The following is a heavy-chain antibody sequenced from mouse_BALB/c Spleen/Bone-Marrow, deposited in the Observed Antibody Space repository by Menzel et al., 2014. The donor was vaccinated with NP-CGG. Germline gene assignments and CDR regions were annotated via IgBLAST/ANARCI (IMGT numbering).Heavy chain of an antibody. D-gene: IGHD1-2*01. CDR1: GFNIKDTY. CDR3: ARYRLGTYFDY. Sequence: EVQVVESGAELVKPGASGKLSCTASGFNIKDTYMHWVKQRPEQGLEWIGRIDPANGNTKYDPKFQGKATITADTSSNTAYLQLSSLTSEDTAVYYCARYRLGTYFDYWGQGTTLTVSS. V-gene: IGHV14-3*02. CDR2: IDPANGNT. J-gene: IGHJ2*01.